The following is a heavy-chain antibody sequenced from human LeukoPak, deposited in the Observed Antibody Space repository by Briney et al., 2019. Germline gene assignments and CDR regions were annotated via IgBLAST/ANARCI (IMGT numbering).Heavy chain of an antibody. D-gene: IGHD2-21*02. CDR3: ARDQVTATSIFDY. J-gene: IGHJ4*02. CDR2: ISSSSSYI. V-gene: IGHV3-21*01. CDR1: GFTFSSYS. Sequence: SGGSLRLSCAASGFTFSSYSMNWVRQAPGKGLEWVSSISSSSSYIYYADSVKGRFTISRDNAKNSLYLQMNSLRAEDTAVYYCARDQVTATSIFDYWGQGTLVTVSS.